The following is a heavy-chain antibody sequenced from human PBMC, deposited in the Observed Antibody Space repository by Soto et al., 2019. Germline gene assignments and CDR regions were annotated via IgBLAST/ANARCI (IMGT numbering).Heavy chain of an antibody. V-gene: IGHV4-30-4*01. Sequence: SETLSLTCTVSGGSISSGDYYWSWIRQPPGKGLEWIGYIYYSGSTYYNPSLKSRVTISVDTSKNQFSLKLSSVTAADTAVYYCARDSMDYDSSGYSGVDYWGQGTLVTVSS. J-gene: IGHJ4*02. CDR3: ARDSMDYDSSGYSGVDY. D-gene: IGHD3-22*01. CDR1: GGSISSGDYY. CDR2: IYYSGST.